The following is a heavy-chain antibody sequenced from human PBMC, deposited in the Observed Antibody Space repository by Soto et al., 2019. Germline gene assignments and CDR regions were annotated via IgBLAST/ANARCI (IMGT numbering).Heavy chain of an antibody. CDR1: GFTFSDYY. Sequence: GGSLRLSCAASGFTFSDYYMSWIRQAPGKGLEWVSYISSSGSTIYYADSVKGRFTISRDNAKNSLYLQMNSLRAEDTAVYYCARLGKRSIAVADNWFDPWGQGTLVTVSS. D-gene: IGHD6-19*01. V-gene: IGHV3-11*01. CDR2: ISSSGSTI. CDR3: ARLGKRSIAVADNWFDP. J-gene: IGHJ5*02.